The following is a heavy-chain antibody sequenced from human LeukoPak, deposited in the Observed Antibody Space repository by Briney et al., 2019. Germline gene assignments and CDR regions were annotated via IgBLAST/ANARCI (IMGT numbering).Heavy chain of an antibody. Sequence: GGSLRLSCAASGFTFSSYGMHWVRQAPGKGLEWVSSISSSSSYIYYADSVKGRFTISRDNAKNSLYLQMNRLRAQETAVYYCARADYYDSSGYFVDYFDYWAQGTLVTVSS. V-gene: IGHV3-21*01. CDR2: ISSSSSYI. D-gene: IGHD3-22*01. J-gene: IGHJ4*02. CDR3: ARADYYDSSGYFVDYFDY. CDR1: GFTFSSYG.